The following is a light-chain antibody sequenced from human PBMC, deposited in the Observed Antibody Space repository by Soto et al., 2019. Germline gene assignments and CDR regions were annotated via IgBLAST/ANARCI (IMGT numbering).Light chain of an antibody. CDR2: LGS. CDR1: QSLLYSNGYNY. J-gene: IGKJ4*01. CDR3: MQVLHTPRT. V-gene: IGKV2-28*01. Sequence: DIVMTQSPLSLPVTPGGPASISCRSSQSLLYSNGYNYVDWYLQKPGQPPQLLIFLGSSRASGVPDRFNGSGSGTDFTLRITTVEAEDVGVYYCMQVLHTPRTFGGGTKVDIK.